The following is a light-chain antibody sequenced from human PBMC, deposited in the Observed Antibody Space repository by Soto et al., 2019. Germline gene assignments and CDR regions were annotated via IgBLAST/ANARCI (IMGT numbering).Light chain of an antibody. CDR2: FAS. V-gene: IGKV3-15*01. CDR1: QTVSNN. Sequence: EIVMTQSPATLSVSPGEKATLSCRASQTVSNNLAWYQQKPGQAPRLLIYFASTRATGIPARFSGSGSGTEFTLTICSLQSEDFAVYYCQQYNQWPLTFGGGTKAETK. J-gene: IGKJ4*01. CDR3: QQYNQWPLT.